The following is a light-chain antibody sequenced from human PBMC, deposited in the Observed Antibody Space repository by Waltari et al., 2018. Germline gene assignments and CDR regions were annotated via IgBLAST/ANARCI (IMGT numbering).Light chain of an antibody. CDR1: SSDVGGYNL. Sequence: QSALTQPASVSGSPGQSITISCTGTSSDVGGYNLVSWHQQQPGKAPNLIIYEVSNRPYGVSNRFSGAKSGNTASLTISGLQAEDEADYYCTSYITTRGDWVFGGGTKLTVL. CDR3: TSYITTRGDWV. CDR2: EVS. J-gene: IGLJ3*02. V-gene: IGLV2-14*01.